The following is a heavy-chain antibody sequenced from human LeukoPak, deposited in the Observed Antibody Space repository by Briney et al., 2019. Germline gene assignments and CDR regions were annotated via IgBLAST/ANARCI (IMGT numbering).Heavy chain of an antibody. D-gene: IGHD5-12*01. Sequence: TSETLSLTCTVSGDSIGSSSDWWGWIRQPPGKGLEWVGHIKNGGSPNYNPPLKSRVTISVDTSKNQFSLTVSSVPAADTAVYYCARLRWITDNGGQGILVTVSS. V-gene: IGHV4-39*01. CDR1: GDSIGSSSDW. CDR3: ARLRWITDN. J-gene: IGHJ4*02. CDR2: IKNGGSP.